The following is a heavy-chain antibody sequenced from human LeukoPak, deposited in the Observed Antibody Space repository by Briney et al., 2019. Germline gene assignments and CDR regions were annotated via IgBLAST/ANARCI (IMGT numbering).Heavy chain of an antibody. V-gene: IGHV3-23*01. J-gene: IGHJ4*02. Sequence: PGGSLRLSCAASGFTFSSYAMSWVRQAPGKGLEWVSAISGSGGSTYYADSAKGRFTISRDNSKNTLYLQMNSLRAEDTAVYYCAKRSWPSQHFDYWGQGTLVTVSS. CDR2: ISGSGGST. CDR1: GFTFSSYA. CDR3: AKRSWPSQHFDY. D-gene: IGHD2-2*01.